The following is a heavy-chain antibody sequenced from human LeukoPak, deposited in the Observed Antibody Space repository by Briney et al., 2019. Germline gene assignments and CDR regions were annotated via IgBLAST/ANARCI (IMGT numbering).Heavy chain of an antibody. CDR1: GYTFTGYY. CDR2: INPNSGGT. V-gene: IGHV1-2*02. D-gene: IGHD2-15*01. CDR3: ARGWGFKDIVVVVPAY. Sequence: ASVKVSCKASGYTFTGYYMHWVRQAPGQGLEWMGWINPNSGGTNYAQKFQGRVTMTRDTSISTAYMELSRLRSDDTAVYYCARGWGFKDIVVVVPAYWGQGTLVTVSS. J-gene: IGHJ4*02.